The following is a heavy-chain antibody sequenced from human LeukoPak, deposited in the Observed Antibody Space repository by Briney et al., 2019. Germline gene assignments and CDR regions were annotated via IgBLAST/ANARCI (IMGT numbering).Heavy chain of an antibody. CDR3: ARTRYCSGGSCYNRPNYYYYMDV. CDR1: GYTFTSYG. V-gene: IGHV1-18*01. D-gene: IGHD2-15*01. J-gene: IGHJ6*03. Sequence: ASVKVSCKASGYTFTSYGISWVRQAPGQGLEWMGWISTYNGNTNYAQKLQGRVTMTTDTSTSTAYMELRSLRSDDTAVYYCARTRYCSGGSCYNRPNYYYYMDVWGKGTTVTISS. CDR2: ISTYNGNT.